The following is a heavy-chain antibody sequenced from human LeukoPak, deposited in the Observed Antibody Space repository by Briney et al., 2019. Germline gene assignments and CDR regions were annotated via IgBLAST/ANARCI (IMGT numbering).Heavy chain of an antibody. V-gene: IGHV3-23*01. CDR2: ISGSGGST. CDR1: GFTFSSYA. D-gene: IGHD4-11*01. J-gene: IGHJ5*02. Sequence: GGSLRLSCAASGFTFSSYAMSWVRQAPGKGLEWVSAISGSGGSTYYADSVKGRFTISRDNSKNTLYLQMNSLRAEDTAVYYCAKDHEGYLDYIPWFDPWGQGTLVTVSS. CDR3: AKDHEGYLDYIPWFDP.